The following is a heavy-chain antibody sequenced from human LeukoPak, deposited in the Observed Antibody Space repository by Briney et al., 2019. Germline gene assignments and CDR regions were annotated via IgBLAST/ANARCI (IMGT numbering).Heavy chain of an antibody. CDR2: IKSKTDGGTT. CDR1: GFTFSYAW. Sequence: GGSLRLSCAASGFTFSYAWMSWVRQAPGKGLEWVGCIKSKTDGGTTDYAGPVKGRFTISREDSKDTLYLQMNSLKTEDTDVYYCATDQRWELPLNYWGQGTLVTVSS. V-gene: IGHV3-15*01. J-gene: IGHJ4*02. D-gene: IGHD1-26*01. CDR3: ATDQRWELPLNY.